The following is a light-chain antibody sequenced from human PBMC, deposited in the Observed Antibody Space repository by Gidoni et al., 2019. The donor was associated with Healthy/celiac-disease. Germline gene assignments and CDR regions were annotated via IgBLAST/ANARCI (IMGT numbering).Light chain of an antibody. CDR1: QVVSSY. Sequence: DMVLTQSPPTLSLSPGERATLSCSASQVVSSYLAWYQQKPGQAPRLLIYDASNRATGIPARFSGSGSGTDFTLTISSLEPEDFAVYYCQQRSNRPTFGQGTKVEIK. V-gene: IGKV3-11*01. CDR2: DAS. CDR3: QQRSNRPT. J-gene: IGKJ1*01.